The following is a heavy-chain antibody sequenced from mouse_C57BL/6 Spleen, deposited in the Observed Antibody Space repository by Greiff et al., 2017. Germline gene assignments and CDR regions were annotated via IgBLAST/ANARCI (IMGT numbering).Heavy chain of an antibody. CDR1: GFTFSSYG. CDR3: ARITTVVRFDY. Sequence: EVQGVESGGDLVKPGGSLKLSCAASGFTFSSYGMSWVRQTPDKRLEWVATISSGGSYTYYPDSVKGRFTISRDNAKNTLYLQMSSLKSEDTAMYYCARITTVVRFDYWGQGTTLTVSS. CDR2: ISSGGSYT. J-gene: IGHJ2*01. V-gene: IGHV5-6*01. D-gene: IGHD1-1*01.